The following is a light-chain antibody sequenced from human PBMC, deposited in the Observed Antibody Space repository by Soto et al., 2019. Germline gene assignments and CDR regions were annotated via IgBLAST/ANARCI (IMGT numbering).Light chain of an antibody. V-gene: IGKV3-20*01. J-gene: IGKJ2*01. CDR2: GAS. CDR3: QQYGSSPYT. Sequence: IEMTQSPGTLSSSPGERATLSCRASQGVSSRFLAWYQQKPGQAPMLLMYGASNRATGIPDRFSGTGSGTDFTLTISRLEPEDFAVYYWQQYGSSPYTFGLGTKLEIK. CDR1: QGVSSRF.